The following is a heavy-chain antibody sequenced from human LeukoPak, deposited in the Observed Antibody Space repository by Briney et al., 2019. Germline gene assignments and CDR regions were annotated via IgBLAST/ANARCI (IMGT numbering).Heavy chain of an antibody. J-gene: IGHJ4*02. V-gene: IGHV3-73*01. CDR3: TRLDSSSWPPFDY. Sequence: PGGSLRLSCAAPGFTFSGSAMHWVRQASGKGLEWVGRIRSKANSYATAYAASVKGRFTISRDDSKNTAYLQMNSLKTEDTAVYYCTRLDSSSWPPFDYWGQGTLVTVSS. D-gene: IGHD6-13*01. CDR1: GFTFSGSA. CDR2: IRSKANSYAT.